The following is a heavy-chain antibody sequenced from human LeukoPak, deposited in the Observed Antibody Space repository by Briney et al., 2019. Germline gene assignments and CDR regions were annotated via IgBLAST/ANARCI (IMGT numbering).Heavy chain of an antibody. V-gene: IGHV3-20*04. D-gene: IGHD2-21*02. Sequence: GGSLRLSCAASGFTFDDYGMSLVRQAPGKGLEWVSGINWNGGSTGYADSVKGRFTISRDNAKNSLYLQMNSLRAEDTALYYCARSGTLLYYYMDVWGKGTTVTVSS. J-gene: IGHJ6*03. CDR1: GFTFDDYG. CDR3: ARSGTLLYYYMDV. CDR2: INWNGGST.